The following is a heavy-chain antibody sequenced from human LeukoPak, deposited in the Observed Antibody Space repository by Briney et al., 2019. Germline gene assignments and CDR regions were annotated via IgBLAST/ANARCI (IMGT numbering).Heavy chain of an antibody. CDR3: ASGYYDSVWGSYRSDY. J-gene: IGHJ4*02. CDR2: ISSSGNTI. CDR1: GFTFSDYY. V-gene: IGHV3-11*01. Sequence: PGGSLRLSCAASGFTFSDYYMNWIRQAPGKVLEWVSYISSSGNTIYYADSVKGRFTISRDNAKSSLYLQMNSLRAEDTAVYYCASGYYDSVWGSYRSDYWGQGTLVTVSS. D-gene: IGHD3-16*02.